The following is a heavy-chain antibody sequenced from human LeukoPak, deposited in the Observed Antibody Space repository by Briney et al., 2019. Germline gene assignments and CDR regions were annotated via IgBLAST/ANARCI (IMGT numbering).Heavy chain of an antibody. D-gene: IGHD3-10*01. V-gene: IGHV3-7*01. CDR1: GFTFSGYW. CDR3: ARDRGFGQADV. CDR2: IKQDGGEK. J-gene: IGHJ6*04. Sequence: PGGSLRLSCAASGFTFSGYWMSWLRQAPGKGLEWVAKIKQDGGEKYYVDSVKGRFTISRDNAKNSLYLQMNSLRAEDTAVYYCARDRGFGQADVWGKGTTVTVSS.